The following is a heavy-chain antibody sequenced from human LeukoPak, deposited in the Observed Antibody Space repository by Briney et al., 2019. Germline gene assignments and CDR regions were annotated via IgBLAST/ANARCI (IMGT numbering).Heavy chain of an antibody. D-gene: IGHD6-19*01. CDR3: AQEAVAGYFDY. CDR1: GFTFDDYA. J-gene: IGHJ4*02. CDR2: ISGSGGSS. Sequence: GGSLRLSCAASGFTFDDYAMHWVRQAPGKGLEWVSAISGSGGSSYYADSVKGRFTISRDNSKNTLNLQMNSLRAEDTAVYHCAQEAVAGYFDYWGQGTLVTVSS. V-gene: IGHV3-23*01.